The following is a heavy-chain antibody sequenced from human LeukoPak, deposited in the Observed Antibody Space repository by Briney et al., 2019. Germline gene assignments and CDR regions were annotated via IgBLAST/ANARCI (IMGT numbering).Heavy chain of an antibody. CDR3: ARSEQFPYYMDV. D-gene: IGHD6-19*01. CDR2: IYPNSGGT. J-gene: IGHJ6*03. CDR1: RYTFTGYY. Sequence: ASVKVSCKASRYTFTGYYMHWVRQAPGQGLEWMGWIYPNSGGTNYAQKFQGRVTMTRDTSISTAYMELSRLRSDDTAVYYCARSEQFPYYMDVWGEGTTVTVSS. V-gene: IGHV1-2*02.